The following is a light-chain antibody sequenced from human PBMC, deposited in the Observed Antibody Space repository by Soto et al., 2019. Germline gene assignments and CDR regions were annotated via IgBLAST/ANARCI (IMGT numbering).Light chain of an antibody. CDR2: EVS. J-gene: IGKJ1*01. V-gene: IGKV1-5*03. CDR3: QQYNGYSRT. CDR1: QSISNY. Sequence: DIQMTQSPSTLSASVGDRVTITCRASQSISNYLAWYQQKPGKAPNVLISEVSSLKSGVPSRFSGSGSGTEFTLTISSMQPDDFATFYCQQYNGYSRTFGQGTKVDIK.